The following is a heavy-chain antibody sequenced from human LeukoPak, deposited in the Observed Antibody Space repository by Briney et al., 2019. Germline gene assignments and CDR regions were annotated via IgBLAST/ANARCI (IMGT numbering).Heavy chain of an antibody. CDR2: ISYDGSNK. CDR3: AKDRFRYCSGGSCYSNPFDY. D-gene: IGHD2-15*01. CDR1: GFTFSSYG. V-gene: IGHV3-30*18. J-gene: IGHJ4*02. Sequence: PGGFLRLSCAASGFTFSSYGMHWVRQAPGKGLEWVAVISYDGSNKYYADSVKGRFTISRDNSKNTLYLQMNSLRAEDTAVYYCAKDRFRYCSGGSCYSNPFDYWGQGTLVTVSS.